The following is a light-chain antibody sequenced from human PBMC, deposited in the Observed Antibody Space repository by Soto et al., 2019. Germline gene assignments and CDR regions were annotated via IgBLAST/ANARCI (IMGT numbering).Light chain of an antibody. J-gene: IGKJ2*01. V-gene: IGKV3-15*01. Sequence: EIVMTQSPATLSVSPGERATLSCRASQSVRRHVAWYQQKPGQAPRPLIYDASATATGIPARFSGSESGTEFTLTISRLQSEDFAVYYCQQYNDWPPYTFGQGTKLEI. CDR2: DAS. CDR1: QSVRRH. CDR3: QQYNDWPPYT.